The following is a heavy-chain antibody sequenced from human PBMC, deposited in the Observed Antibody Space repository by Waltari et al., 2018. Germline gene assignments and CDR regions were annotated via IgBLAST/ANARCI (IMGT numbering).Heavy chain of an antibody. D-gene: IGHD2-2*01. CDR1: GGSFSGYY. CDR2: INHRGST. V-gene: IGHV4-34*01. J-gene: IGHJ6*03. CDR3: ARGRIVVVPAADYYMDV. Sequence: QVQLQQWGAGLLKPSETLSPTCAVYGGSFSGYYWSWIRQPPGKGRGWIGEINHRGSTNYNPALKSRVTISVDTSKNHVSLKLSSVTAADTAVYYCARGRIVVVPAADYYMDVWGKGTTVTVSS.